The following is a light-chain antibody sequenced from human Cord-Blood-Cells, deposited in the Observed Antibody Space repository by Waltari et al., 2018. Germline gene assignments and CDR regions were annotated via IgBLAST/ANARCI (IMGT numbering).Light chain of an antibody. J-gene: IGKJ1*01. V-gene: IGKV1-5*03. CDR2: KAS. CDR3: QQYNSYSRT. CDR1: QSISSW. Sequence: DIQMTPSPSTLSASVGDRGAITCRASQSISSWLSWYQQKPGKAPKLLIYKASSLESGVPSRFSGSGSGTEFTLTISSLQPDDFATYYCQQYNSYSRTFGQGTKVEIK.